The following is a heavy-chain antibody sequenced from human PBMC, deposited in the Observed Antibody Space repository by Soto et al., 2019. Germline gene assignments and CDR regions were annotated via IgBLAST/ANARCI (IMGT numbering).Heavy chain of an antibody. J-gene: IGHJ4*02. CDR2: IYYSGST. CDR3: ARDRAWDSSSPDY. Sequence: SETLSLTCTVSGGSISSGDYYWGCIRQPPGKGLEWIGYIYYSGSTYYNPSLKSRVTISVDTSKNQFSLKLSSVTAADTAVYYCARDRAWDSSSPDYWGQGTLVTVS. D-gene: IGHD6-13*01. V-gene: IGHV4-30-4*01. CDR1: GGSISSGDYY.